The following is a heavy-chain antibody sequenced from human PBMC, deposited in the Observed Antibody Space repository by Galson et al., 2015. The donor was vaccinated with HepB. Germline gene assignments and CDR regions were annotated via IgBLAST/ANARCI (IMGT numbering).Heavy chain of an antibody. Sequence: SVKVSCKASGGTFSSYAISWVRQAPGQGLEWMGGIIPIFGTANYAQKFQGRVTITADKSTSTAHMELSSLRSEDTAVYYCASVYCSGGSCYWRDFDYWGQGTLVTVSS. CDR2: IIPIFGTA. V-gene: IGHV1-69*06. J-gene: IGHJ4*02. CDR1: GGTFSSYA. D-gene: IGHD2-15*01. CDR3: ASVYCSGGSCYWRDFDY.